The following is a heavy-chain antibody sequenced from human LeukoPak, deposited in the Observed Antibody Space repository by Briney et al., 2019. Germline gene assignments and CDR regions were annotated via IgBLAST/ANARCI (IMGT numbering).Heavy chain of an antibody. J-gene: IGHJ4*02. CDR3: AKDLSSSWQIDY. CDR1: GFIFSSHD. Sequence: PGGSLRLSCAASGFIFSSHDMNWVRQAPGKGLEWVSGITGSSDKTFYADSVKGRFTISRDSSKNTMYLQMNSLRGEDSAVYYCAKDLSSSWQIDYWGQGTLVTVSS. CDR2: ITGSSDKT. V-gene: IGHV3-23*01. D-gene: IGHD6-13*01.